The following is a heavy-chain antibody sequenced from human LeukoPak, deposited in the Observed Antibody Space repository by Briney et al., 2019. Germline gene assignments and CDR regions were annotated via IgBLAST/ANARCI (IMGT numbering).Heavy chain of an antibody. D-gene: IGHD2-15*01. CDR1: GGSISSSNW. CDR2: IYHSGST. CDR3: ARALGYCSGGSCYSLYYYYMDV. J-gene: IGHJ6*03. V-gene: IGHV4-4*02. Sequence: PSETLSLTCAVSGGSISSSNWWNWVRQPPGKGLEWIGEIYHSGSTNYNPSLKSRVTISVDKSKNQFSLKLSSVTAADTAVYYRARALGYCSGGSCYSLYYYYMDVWGKGTTVTVSS.